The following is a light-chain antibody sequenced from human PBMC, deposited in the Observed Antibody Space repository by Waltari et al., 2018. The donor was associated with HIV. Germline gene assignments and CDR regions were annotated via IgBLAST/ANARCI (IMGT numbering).Light chain of an antibody. J-gene: IGKJ3*01. V-gene: IGKV1-6*01. CDR1: QGIGND. Sequence: AIQMTQSPSSLSASVGDRVTITCRASQGIGNDLGWYQQKSGRAPKVLIYAASTLQSGVPSRFSGSRSGTDFTLTISSLQPEDSATYYCPQDGSFPLTFGPGTKVDV. CDR2: AAS. CDR3: PQDGSFPLT.